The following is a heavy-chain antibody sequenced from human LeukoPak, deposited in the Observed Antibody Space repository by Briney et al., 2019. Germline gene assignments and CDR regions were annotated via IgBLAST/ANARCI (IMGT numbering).Heavy chain of an antibody. CDR2: FSVGGTLI. CDR1: GFTFSDYY. CDR3: ASGGGYRFDY. D-gene: IGHD5-12*01. J-gene: IGHJ4*02. V-gene: IGHV3-11*04. Sequence: PGGPLRPSCAASGFTFSDYYMSWIRQAPGRGLEWVSYFSVGGTLIYYADSVKGRFTISRDNAKNALYRQMNSLRAEDTAVYYCASGGGYRFDYWGQGTLVTVSS.